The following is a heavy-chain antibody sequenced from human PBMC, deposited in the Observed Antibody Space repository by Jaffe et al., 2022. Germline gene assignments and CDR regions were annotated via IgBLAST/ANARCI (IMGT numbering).Heavy chain of an antibody. CDR1: GGSISSGSYY. D-gene: IGHD3-16*02. CDR2: IYTSGST. Sequence: QVQLQESGPGLVKPSQTLSLTCTVSGGSISSGSYYWSWIRQPAGKGLEWIGRIYTSGSTNYNPSLKSRVTISVDTSKNQFSLKLSSVTAADTAVYYCAREYSLYDYVWGSYPPDAFDIWGQGTMVTVSS. CDR3: AREYSLYDYVWGSYPPDAFDI. V-gene: IGHV4-61*02. J-gene: IGHJ3*02.